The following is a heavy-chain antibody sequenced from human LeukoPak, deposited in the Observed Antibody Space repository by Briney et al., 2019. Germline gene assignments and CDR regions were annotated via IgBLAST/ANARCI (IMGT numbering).Heavy chain of an antibody. CDR1: GYTFTSYG. Sequence: ASVKVSCKASGYTFTSYGVSWVRQAPGQGLEWMGWISAYNGNTNYAQKLQGRVTMTTDTSTSTAYMELRSLRSDDTAVYYCARQVIPYGDYDYWGQGTLVTVSS. J-gene: IGHJ4*02. CDR3: ARQVIPYGDYDY. D-gene: IGHD4-17*01. V-gene: IGHV1-18*01. CDR2: ISAYNGNT.